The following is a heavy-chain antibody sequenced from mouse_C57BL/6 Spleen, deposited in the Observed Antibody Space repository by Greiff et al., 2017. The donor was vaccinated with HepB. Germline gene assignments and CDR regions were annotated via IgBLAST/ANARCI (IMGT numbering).Heavy chain of an antibody. D-gene: IGHD1-1*01. CDR3: AKFEYYGSHYIYFGL. V-gene: IGHV1-50*01. CDR2: IDPSDSYN. Sequence: VQLQQPGAELVKPGASVKLSCKASGYTFTSYWMQGVKQRPGQGLEWIGEIDPSDSYNNYNQKFKGKATLTVDTSSSTAYMQLSSLTSEDSAVYYYAKFEYYGSHYIYFGLWGTGTPVTVSS. CDR1: GYTFTSYW. J-gene: IGHJ1*03.